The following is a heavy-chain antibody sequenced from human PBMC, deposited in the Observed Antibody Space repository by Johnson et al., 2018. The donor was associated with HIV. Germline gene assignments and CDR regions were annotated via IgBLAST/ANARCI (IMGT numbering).Heavy chain of an antibody. J-gene: IGHJ3*02. D-gene: IGHD1-14*01. CDR3: AREGPGTTGVDAFDI. CDR2: INWNGGST. V-gene: IGHV3-20*04. CDR1: GFTFSDYY. Sequence: VQLVESGGGLVKPGGSLRLSCAASGFTFSDYYMSWIRQAPGKGLEWVSGINWNGGSTGYADSVKGRFTISRDSAKNSLYLQMNSLRAEDTALYYCAREGPGTTGVDAFDIWGQGTMVTVSS.